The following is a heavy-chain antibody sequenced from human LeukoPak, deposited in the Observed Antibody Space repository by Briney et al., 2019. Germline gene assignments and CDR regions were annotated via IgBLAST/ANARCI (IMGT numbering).Heavy chain of an antibody. CDR1: GGTFSSYA. J-gene: IGHJ4*02. CDR3: ARKYYCDSSGYYYYFDY. CDR2: IIPIFGTA. Sequence: GASVKVSCKASGGTFSSYAISWVRQAPGQGLEWMGGIIPIFGTANYAQKFQGRVTITADKSTSTAYMELSSLRSEDTAVYYCARKYYCDSSGYYYYFDYWGQGTLVTVSS. D-gene: IGHD3-22*01. V-gene: IGHV1-69*06.